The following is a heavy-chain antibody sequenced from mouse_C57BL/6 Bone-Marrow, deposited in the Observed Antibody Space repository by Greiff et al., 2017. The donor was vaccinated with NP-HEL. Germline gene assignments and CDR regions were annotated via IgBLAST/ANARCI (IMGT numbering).Heavy chain of an antibody. J-gene: IGHJ3*01. V-gene: IGHV5-12*01. D-gene: IGHD2-12*01. CDR3: ARHSYDPFAY. Sequence: EVKLMESGGGLVQPGGSLKLSCAASGFTFSDYYMYWVRQTPEKRLEWVAYICNGGGCTYYPDTVKGRFTISRDNAKNTLYRQMSRQKSEDTSRDYCARHSYDPFAYWGQGTLVTVSS. CDR1: GFTFSDYY. CDR2: ICNGGGCT.